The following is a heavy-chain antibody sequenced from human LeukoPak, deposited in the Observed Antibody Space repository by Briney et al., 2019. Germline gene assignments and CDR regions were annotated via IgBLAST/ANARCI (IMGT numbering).Heavy chain of an antibody. CDR1: GFTFISYS. CDR3: AKTSRGNSGYDSPFDF. V-gene: IGHV3-48*02. Sequence: GGSLRLSCAASGFTFISYSMNWVRQAPGKGLEWVSYISSSSSTIYYADSVKGRFTISRDNAKNSLYLQMNSLRDEDTAVYYCAKTSRGNSGYDSPFDFWGQGTLVTVSS. D-gene: IGHD5-12*01. CDR2: ISSSSSTI. J-gene: IGHJ4*02.